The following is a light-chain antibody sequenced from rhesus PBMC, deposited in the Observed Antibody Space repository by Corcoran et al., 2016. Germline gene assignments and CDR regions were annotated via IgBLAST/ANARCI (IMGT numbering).Light chain of an antibody. CDR3: SSYVSSSTYI. CDR2: EVS. Sequence: QAAPTQSPSVSGSPGQAVTISCTGPSSEIGGYNRVSWYQQHPGKAPKLMIYEVSKRPSGVSDRFSGYKSGNTASLTISGLQAEDEADYYCSSYVSSSTYIFGAGTRLTVL. J-gene: IGLJ1*01. CDR1: SSEIGGYNR. V-gene: IGLV2-13*03.